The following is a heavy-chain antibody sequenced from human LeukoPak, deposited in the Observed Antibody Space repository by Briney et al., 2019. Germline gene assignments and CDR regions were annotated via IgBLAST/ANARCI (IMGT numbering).Heavy chain of an antibody. Sequence: KAGGSLRLSCAASGFTFSSYSMNWVRQAPVKALEWVSSISSSSSYIYYADSVKGRFTISRDNAKNSLYLQMNSLRAEDTAVYYCARILYGYNHYLDYWGQGTLVTVSS. V-gene: IGHV3-21*01. CDR1: GFTFSSYS. J-gene: IGHJ4*02. CDR2: ISSSSSYI. CDR3: ARILYGYNHYLDY. D-gene: IGHD5-12*01.